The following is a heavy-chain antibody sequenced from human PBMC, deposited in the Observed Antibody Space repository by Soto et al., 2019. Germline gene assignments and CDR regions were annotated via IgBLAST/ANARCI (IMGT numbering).Heavy chain of an antibody. CDR2: ISYDGSNK. CDR3: AKESLGYSSSWYVVY. V-gene: IGHV3-30*18. D-gene: IGHD6-13*01. Sequence: PGGSLRLSCAASGFTFSSYGMHWVRQAPGKGLEWVAVISYDGSNKYYADSVKGRFTISRDNSKNTLYLQMNSPRAEDTAVYYCAKESLGYSSSWYVVYWGQGTLVTVSS. J-gene: IGHJ4*02. CDR1: GFTFSSYG.